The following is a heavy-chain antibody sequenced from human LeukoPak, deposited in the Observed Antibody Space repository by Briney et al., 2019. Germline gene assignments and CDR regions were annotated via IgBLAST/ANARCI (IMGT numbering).Heavy chain of an antibody. CDR1: GGSFSGYY. D-gene: IGHD5-18*01. V-gene: IGHV4-34*01. Sequence: SETLSLTCAVYGGSFSGYYWSWIRQPPGKGLEWIGEINHSGSTNYNPSLKSRVTISVDTSKNQFSLKLSSVTAADTAVYYCARVLPYSYGYFDHWGQGTLVTVSS. J-gene: IGHJ4*02. CDR3: ARVLPYSYGYFDH. CDR2: INHSGST.